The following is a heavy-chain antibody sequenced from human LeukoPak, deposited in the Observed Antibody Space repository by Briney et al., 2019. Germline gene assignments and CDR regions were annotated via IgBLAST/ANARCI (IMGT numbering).Heavy chain of an antibody. Sequence: GGSLRLSCAASGFTFSSYSMNWVRQAPGKGLEWVSSISSSSSYIYYADSVKGRFTISRDNAKNSLYLQMNSLRAEDTAVYYCARDRDGDVQGDYWGQGTLVTVSS. CDR3: ARDRDGDVQGDY. D-gene: IGHD4-17*01. CDR1: GFTFSSYS. V-gene: IGHV3-21*01. J-gene: IGHJ4*02. CDR2: ISSSSSYI.